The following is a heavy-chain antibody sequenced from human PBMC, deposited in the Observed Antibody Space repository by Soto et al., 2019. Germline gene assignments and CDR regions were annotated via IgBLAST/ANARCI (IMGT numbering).Heavy chain of an antibody. J-gene: IGHJ3*02. V-gene: IGHV1-2*04. D-gene: IGHD2-15*01. Sequence: ASVKVSCKASGYTFTGYYMHWVRQAPGQGLEWMGWINPNSGGTNYAQKFQGWVTMTRDTSISTAYMELSRLRSDDTAVYYCARAGYCSGGSCYVSAFDIWGHGQWSPSPQ. CDR2: INPNSGGT. CDR3: ARAGYCSGGSCYVSAFDI. CDR1: GYTFTGYY.